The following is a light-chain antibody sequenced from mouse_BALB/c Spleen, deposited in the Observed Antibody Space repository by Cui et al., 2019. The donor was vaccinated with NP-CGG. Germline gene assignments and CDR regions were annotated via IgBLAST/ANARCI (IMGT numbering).Light chain of an antibody. V-gene: IGLV1*01. J-gene: IGLJ1*01. CDR1: TGAVTTSNY. Sequence: QAVVNQESALTTSPGEKVPLTCRSSTGAVTTSNYANWVQEKPDHLFTGLIGGTNNRAPGVPARFSGSLIGDKAALTITGAQTEDETIYFCALWYSNHWVFGGGTKLTVL. CDR2: GTN. CDR3: ALWYSNHWV.